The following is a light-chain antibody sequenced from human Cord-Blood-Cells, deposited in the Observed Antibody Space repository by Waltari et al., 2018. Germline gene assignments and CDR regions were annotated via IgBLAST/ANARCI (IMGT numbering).Light chain of an antibody. CDR1: SSNIGSNY. CDR2: RNN. Sequence: QSVLTQPPSASGTPGQRVTISCSGSSSNIGSNYVYWYQQLPGTAPKLLIYRNNQRPSGVPDRFSGSKSGTPASLAISGLWSEDEADYYCAAWDDSLSGRVFGGGTKLTVL. J-gene: IGLJ3*02. V-gene: IGLV1-47*03. CDR3: AAWDDSLSGRV.